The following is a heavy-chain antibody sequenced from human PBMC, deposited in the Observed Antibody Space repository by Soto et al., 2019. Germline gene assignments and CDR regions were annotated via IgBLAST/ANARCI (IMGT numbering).Heavy chain of an antibody. J-gene: IGHJ6*02. Sequence: GGSLRLSCAASGFTFSSYDMHWVRQATGKGLEWVSAIGTAGDTYYPGSVKGRFTISRENAKNSLYLQMNSLRAGDTAVYYCARELRTTYYDILTGYYTSGMDVWGQGTTVTVSS. CDR2: IGTAGDT. V-gene: IGHV3-13*04. D-gene: IGHD3-9*01. CDR3: ARELRTTYYDILTGYYTSGMDV. CDR1: GFTFSSYD.